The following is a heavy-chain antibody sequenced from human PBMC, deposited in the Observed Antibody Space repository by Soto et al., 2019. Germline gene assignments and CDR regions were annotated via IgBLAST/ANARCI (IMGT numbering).Heavy chain of an antibody. J-gene: IGHJ4*02. CDR3: AKPAYSSRHGGYFDY. Sequence: EVQLLESGGGLVQPGGSLRLSCAASGFTFSSYAMSWVRQAPGKGLEWVSAISGSGGSTYYADSAKGRFTISRDNSKNTLYLQMNSVRAEDTAGYNCAKPAYSSRHGGYFDYWGQGTLVTVSS. CDR1: GFTFSSYA. V-gene: IGHV3-23*01. D-gene: IGHD5-18*01. CDR2: ISGSGGST.